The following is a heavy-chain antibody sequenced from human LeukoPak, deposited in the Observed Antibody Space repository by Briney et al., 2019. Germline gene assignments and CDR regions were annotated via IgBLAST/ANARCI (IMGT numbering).Heavy chain of an antibody. CDR2: IGGDGVTA. J-gene: IGHJ5*02. Sequence: GGSLRLSCSASGFSFSTLAMHWVRQAPGKGLEYLAVIGGDGVTAYFADSVKGRFTVSRDISKNTLYLQMTSLRPEDTAVYYCVRLRNQQNTFHKTNWFDPWGQGTLVTVSS. V-gene: IGHV3-64D*06. CDR1: GFSFSTLA. CDR3: VRLRNQQNTFHKTNWFDP. D-gene: IGHD1-14*01.